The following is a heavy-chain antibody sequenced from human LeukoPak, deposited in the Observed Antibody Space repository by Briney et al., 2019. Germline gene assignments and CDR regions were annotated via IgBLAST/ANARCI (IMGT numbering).Heavy chain of an antibody. Sequence: GGSLRLSCAASGFTFSSYAMHWVRQAPGKGLEWVAVMSYDGSNKYYADSVKGRFTISRDNSKNTLYLQMNSLRAEDTAVYYCAKGGGFGELLSSEYYGMDVWGQGTTVTASS. CDR1: GFTFSSYA. CDR3: AKGGGFGELLSSEYYGMDV. CDR2: MSYDGSNK. J-gene: IGHJ6*02. V-gene: IGHV3-30*04. D-gene: IGHD3-10*01.